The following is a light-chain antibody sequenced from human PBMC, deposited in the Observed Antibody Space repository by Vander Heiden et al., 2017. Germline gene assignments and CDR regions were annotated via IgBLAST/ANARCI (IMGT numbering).Light chain of an antibody. Sequence: TITCRASQSISSYLNWYQQKPGKAPKLLIYAASSLQSGVPSRFSGSGSGTDFTLTISSLQPEDFATYYCQQSDSTMYTFGQGTKLXIK. CDR3: QQSDSTMYT. CDR1: QSISSY. CDR2: AAS. V-gene: IGKV1-39*01. J-gene: IGKJ2*01.